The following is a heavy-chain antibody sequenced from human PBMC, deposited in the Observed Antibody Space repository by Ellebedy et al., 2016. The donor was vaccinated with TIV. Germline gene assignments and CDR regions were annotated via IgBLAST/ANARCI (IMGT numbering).Heavy chain of an antibody. D-gene: IGHD6-19*01. J-gene: IGHJ4*02. CDR1: GFTFNSFT. CDR3: AKDQVGGWYEAAFDY. V-gene: IGHV3-23*01. Sequence: GESLKISCAASGFTFNSFTMTWVRQAPGKGLEWVAPVSSGGGSTYYADSVKGRFTISRDGSTKTVYLQMNNLGAEDTAVYYCAKDQVGGWYEAAFDYWGQGTLVTVSS. CDR2: VSSGGGST.